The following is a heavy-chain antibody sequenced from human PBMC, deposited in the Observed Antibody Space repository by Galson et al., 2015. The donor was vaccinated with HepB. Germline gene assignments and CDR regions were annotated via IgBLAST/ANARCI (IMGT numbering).Heavy chain of an antibody. J-gene: IGHJ5*02. Sequence: SVKVSCKASGYTFTGYYMHWVRQAPGQGLEWMGWINPNSGGTNYAQKFQGWVTMTRDTSISTAYMELSRLRSDDTAVYYCARGARILMITFGGARSSGGRAFDPWGQGTLVTVSS. V-gene: IGHV1-2*04. CDR3: ARGARILMITFGGARSSGGRAFDP. CDR2: INPNSGGT. D-gene: IGHD3-16*01. CDR1: GYTFTGYY.